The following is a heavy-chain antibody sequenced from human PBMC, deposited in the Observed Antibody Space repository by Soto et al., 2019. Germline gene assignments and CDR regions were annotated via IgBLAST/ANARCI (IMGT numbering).Heavy chain of an antibody. Sequence: EVQLVESGGGMVQPGGSLRVSCAASGFTLSSYSMHWVRQAPGKGLEWVSYISGSGGTIYYADSVKGRFTISRDNAKNSLAVQMNSLRAEDTAVYCCARETGLRSSGWSYDFDFWGQGARVTVSS. V-gene: IGHV3-48*01. J-gene: IGHJ4*02. CDR3: ARETGLRSSGWSYDFDF. CDR1: GFTLSSYS. D-gene: IGHD6-19*01. CDR2: ISGSGGTI.